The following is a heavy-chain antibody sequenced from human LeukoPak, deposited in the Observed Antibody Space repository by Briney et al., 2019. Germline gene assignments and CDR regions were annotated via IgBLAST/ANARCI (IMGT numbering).Heavy chain of an antibody. J-gene: IGHJ4*02. Sequence: ASVKVSCKASGYTFTGYYMHWVRQAPGQGLEWMGWINPNSGGTNYAQKFQGRVTMTRDTSISTAYMELSRLRSDDTAVYYCERDLGYCSGGSCYSGFGYYDYWGQGTLVTVSS. CDR3: ERDLGYCSGGSCYSGFGYYDY. CDR1: GYTFTGYY. D-gene: IGHD2-15*01. CDR2: INPNSGGT. V-gene: IGHV1-2*02.